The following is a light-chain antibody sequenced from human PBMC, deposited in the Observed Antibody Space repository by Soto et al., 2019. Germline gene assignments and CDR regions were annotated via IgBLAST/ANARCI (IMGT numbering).Light chain of an antibody. Sequence: DIQMTQSPSTLSASVGDRVTITCRASQSISSWLAWYQQKPGKAPKLLIYKASSLESGSPSRFSGSGSGTEFTLTISSLQPDDFAAYYYQHYNSYSRTFGQGTKLEIK. CDR1: QSISSW. J-gene: IGKJ2*01. CDR2: KAS. V-gene: IGKV1-5*03. CDR3: QHYNSYSRT.